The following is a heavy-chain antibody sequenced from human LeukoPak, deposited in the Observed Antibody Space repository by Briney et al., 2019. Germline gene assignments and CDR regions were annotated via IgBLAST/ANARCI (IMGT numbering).Heavy chain of an antibody. CDR1: GFTFSSYG. J-gene: IGHJ6*04. Sequence: PGGSLRLSCAASGFTFSSYGMHWVRQAPGKGLEWVAVISYDGSNKYYADSVKGRFTISRDNSKNTLYLQMNSLRAEDTAVYYCAKRHGSEYHYDSSGYYGMDVWGKGTTVTVSS. D-gene: IGHD3-22*01. CDR2: ISYDGSNK. CDR3: AKRHGSEYHYDSSGYYGMDV. V-gene: IGHV3-30*18.